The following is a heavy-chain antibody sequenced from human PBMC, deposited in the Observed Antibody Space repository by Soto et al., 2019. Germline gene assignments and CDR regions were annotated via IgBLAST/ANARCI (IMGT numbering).Heavy chain of an antibody. J-gene: IGHJ4*02. V-gene: IGHV3-23*01. CDR2: ISKSGGST. CDR1: GFDFSRNG. CDR3: AKGVYGQDY. Sequence: PGGSLRLSCAASGFDFSRNGMTLVRQAPGKGLEWVSAISKSGGSTYYADSVKGRFTISRDRFKNTLYLQMNSLRVEDTAVYYCAKGVYGQDYWGQGTLVTVSS. D-gene: IGHD5-12*01.